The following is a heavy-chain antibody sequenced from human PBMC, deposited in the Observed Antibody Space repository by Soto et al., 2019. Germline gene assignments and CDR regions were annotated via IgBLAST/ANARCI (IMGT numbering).Heavy chain of an antibody. D-gene: IGHD6-13*01. CDR1: GGSISSSSYY. V-gene: IGHV4-39*01. Sequence: QLQLQESGPGLVKPSETLSLTCTVSGGSISSSSYYWGWIRQPPGKGLEWIGSIYYSGSTYYNPSLKSGVTISVDTSKNQFSLKLRAVTAADTAVYYCASPIAAAGTGYWGQGTLVTVSS. CDR2: IYYSGST. CDR3: ASPIAAAGTGY. J-gene: IGHJ4*02.